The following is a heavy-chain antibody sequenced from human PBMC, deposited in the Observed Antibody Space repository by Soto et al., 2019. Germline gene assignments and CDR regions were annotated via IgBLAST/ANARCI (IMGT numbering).Heavy chain of an antibody. CDR1: AVTFTGYG. V-gene: IGHV3-33*01. J-gene: IGHJ4*02. D-gene: IGHD1-7*01. CDR2: IRFDGSNI. CDR3: ARDGVGSTAYFGYLDY. Sequence: QVELVESGGGVVQPGRSLRLSCAASAVTFTGYGMHWVRHAPGKGLEWVAVIRFDGSNIYYADSVQGRFTISRDNARNMLYLQMNSLRAEDTAVYYCARDGVGSTAYFGYLDYWGLVTRVTVAS.